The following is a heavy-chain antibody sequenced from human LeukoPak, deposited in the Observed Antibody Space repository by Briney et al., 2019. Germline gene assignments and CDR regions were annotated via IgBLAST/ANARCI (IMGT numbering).Heavy chain of an antibody. V-gene: IGHV4-39*01. CDR3: TRRPKEPGFWSGYVDS. CDR1: GAIIKREGFN. CDR2: IFYNGNT. J-gene: IGHJ4*02. Sequence: SETLSLTCSVSGAIIKREGFNWDWIRQPPGKGLEYIGSIFYNGNTYYNPSLVSRVTISVDTSKNHFSLKLSSVTAADTAVYYCTRRPKEPGFWSGYVDSWGQGTLVTVSS. D-gene: IGHD3-3*01.